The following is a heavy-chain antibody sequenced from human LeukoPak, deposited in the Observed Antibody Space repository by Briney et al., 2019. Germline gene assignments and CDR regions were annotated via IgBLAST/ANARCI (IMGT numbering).Heavy chain of an antibody. CDR3: ARHDAFWSGNNWFDP. CDR1: GGSFSGYY. V-gene: IGHV4-34*01. Sequence: SETLSLTCAVYGGSFSGYYRSWIRQPPGKGLEWIGEINHSGSTNYNPSLKSRVTISVDTSKNQFSLKLSSVTAADTAVYYCARHDAFWSGNNWFDPWGQGTLVTVSS. J-gene: IGHJ5*02. D-gene: IGHD3-3*01. CDR2: INHSGST.